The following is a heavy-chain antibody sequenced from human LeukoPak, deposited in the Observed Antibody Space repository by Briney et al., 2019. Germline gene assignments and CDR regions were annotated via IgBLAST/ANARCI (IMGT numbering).Heavy chain of an antibody. V-gene: IGHV4-39*07. CDR3: ARTDYGVKTGMDY. J-gene: IGHJ4*02. D-gene: IGHD4-17*01. CDR1: GGSISSSSSY. CDR2: IYYSGSS. Sequence: SETLSLTCSVSGGSISSSSSYWGRNRQPPGMGREGIGSIYYSGSSFDNPALKSRVTISVDTSKTQFSLKLSSVTAADTAVYYCARTDYGVKTGMDYWGQGTLVTVSS.